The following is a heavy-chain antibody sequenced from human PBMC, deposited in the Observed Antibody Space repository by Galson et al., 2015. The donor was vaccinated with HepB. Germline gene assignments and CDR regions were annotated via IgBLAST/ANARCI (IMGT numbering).Heavy chain of an antibody. CDR1: GFTFRSHW. CDR2: IWSDGSTK. V-gene: IGHV3-30-3*01. CDR3: LSEIKTGH. J-gene: IGHJ4*02. Sequence: SLRLSCAASGFTFRSHWVNWVRQAPGKGLECVAVIWSDGSTKYYAESVKGRFTISKDNSENTLYLQMDSLRVEDTAVYYCLSEIKTGHWGQGTLVTVSS. D-gene: IGHD1-14*01.